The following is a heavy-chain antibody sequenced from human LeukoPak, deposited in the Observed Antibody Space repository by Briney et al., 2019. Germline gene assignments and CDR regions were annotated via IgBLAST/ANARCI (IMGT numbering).Heavy chain of an antibody. J-gene: IGHJ4*02. CDR3: ARPDDSESFYRANHY. D-gene: IGHD3-10*01. Sequence: GRSLRLSCAASGFSFNTYPMHWVRQAPGKGLEWVAVTSNDGNNKYYADSVKGRFTISRDNSNNTLSLQMNGLRVEDTAVYYCARPDDSESFYRANHYWGRGTLVTVS. CDR2: TSNDGNNK. CDR1: GFSFNTYP. V-gene: IGHV3-30*04.